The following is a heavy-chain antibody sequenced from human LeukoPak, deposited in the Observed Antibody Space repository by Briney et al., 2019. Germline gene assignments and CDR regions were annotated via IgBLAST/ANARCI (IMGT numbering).Heavy chain of an antibody. CDR3: ARIVSSGWSDY. D-gene: IGHD6-19*01. CDR2: ISAYNGNT. V-gene: IGHV1-18*01. J-gene: IGHJ4*02. CDR1: GYTFTIYG. Sequence: GASVKLSCKASGYTFTIYGIGGVPQAPGQGLECMGWISAYNGNTTYAQKLQGRVTMTTDTSTSTAYMELRSLRSDDTAVYYCARIVSSGWSDYWGQGTLVSVSS.